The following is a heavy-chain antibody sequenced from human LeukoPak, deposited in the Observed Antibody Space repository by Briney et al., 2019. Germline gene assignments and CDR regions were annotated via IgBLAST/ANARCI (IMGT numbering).Heavy chain of an antibody. J-gene: IGHJ4*02. CDR2: ISGSGGST. CDR1: GFTFSSYA. V-gene: IGHV3-23*01. Sequence: PGGSLRLSCAASGFTFSSYAMSWVRQAPGKGLEWVSAISGSGGSTYYADSVKGRFTISRDNSKNTLYLQMNSLRAEDTAVYYCARFTGYYDSSGYLDYWGRGTLVTVSS. D-gene: IGHD3-22*01. CDR3: ARFTGYYDSSGYLDY.